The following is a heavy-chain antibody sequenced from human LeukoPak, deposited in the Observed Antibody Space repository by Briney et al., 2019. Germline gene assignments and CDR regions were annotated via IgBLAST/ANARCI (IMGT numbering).Heavy chain of an antibody. CDR3: ARDSGLRDYDLLDY. CDR1: GFIFSTYW. J-gene: IGHJ4*02. Sequence: PGGSLRLSCVDSGFIFSTYWMIWVRQAPGKGLEWVANIKYDGSEKYYVDSVKGRFTISRDNAKNSLYLQMNSLRAEDTAVYYCARDSGLRDYDLLDYWGQGTLVTVSS. CDR2: IKYDGSEK. D-gene: IGHD5-12*01. V-gene: IGHV3-7*01.